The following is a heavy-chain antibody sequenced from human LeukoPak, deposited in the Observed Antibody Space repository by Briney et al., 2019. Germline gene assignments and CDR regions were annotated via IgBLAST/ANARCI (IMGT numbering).Heavy chain of an antibody. CDR1: GFTFSSYS. CDR3: ARVIDGTVRS. V-gene: IGHV3-48*01. J-gene: IGHJ5*02. CDR2: ISSSSSTI. Sequence: VKPGGSLRLSCAASGFTFSSYSMNWVRQAPGKGLEWVSYISSSSSTIYYADSVKGRFTISRDNAKNSLYLQMNSLRAEDTAVYYCARVIDGTVRSWGQGTLVTVSS. D-gene: IGHD2-15*01.